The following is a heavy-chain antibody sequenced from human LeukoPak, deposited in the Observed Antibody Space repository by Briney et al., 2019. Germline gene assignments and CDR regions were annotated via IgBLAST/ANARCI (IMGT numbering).Heavy chain of an antibody. D-gene: IGHD3-10*01. CDR3: AREYRGSRRSDAFDI. CDR1: GFTFSSYG. CDR2: IWYDGSNK. Sequence: SGGSLRLSCAASGFTFSSYGMHWVRQAPGKGLEWVAVIWYDGSNKYYADSVKGRFTISRDNSKNTLYLQMNSLRAEDTAVYYCAREYRGSRRSDAFDIWGQGTMVTVSS. J-gene: IGHJ3*02. V-gene: IGHV3-33*01.